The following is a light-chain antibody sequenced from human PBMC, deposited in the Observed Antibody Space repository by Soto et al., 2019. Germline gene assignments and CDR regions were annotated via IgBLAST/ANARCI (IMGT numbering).Light chain of an antibody. CDR2: DAS. Sequence: DIQMTQSPPALSASVGDRVTITCRASESVHKWLAWYQQKAGKAPKVLIYDASTLETGVPSRFSGSGSGTESALTISSLQPNDSATYFCQQYHGSSLTFAQGTKVEI. CDR3: QQYHGSSLT. V-gene: IGKV1-5*01. J-gene: IGKJ1*01. CDR1: ESVHKW.